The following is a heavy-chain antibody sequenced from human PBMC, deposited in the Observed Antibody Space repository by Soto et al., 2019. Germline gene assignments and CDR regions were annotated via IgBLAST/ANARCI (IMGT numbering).Heavy chain of an antibody. CDR1: GFTFSSYG. V-gene: IGHV3-30*18. CDR3: AKDRGPADTAMAPSPLSYDY. CDR2: ISYDGSNK. Sequence: GGSLRLSCAASGFTFSSYGMHWVRQAPGKGLEWVAVISYDGSNKYYADSVKGRFTISRDNSKNTLYLQMNSLRAEDTAVYYCAKDRGPADTAMAPSPLSYDYWGQGTLVTVSS. D-gene: IGHD5-18*01. J-gene: IGHJ4*02.